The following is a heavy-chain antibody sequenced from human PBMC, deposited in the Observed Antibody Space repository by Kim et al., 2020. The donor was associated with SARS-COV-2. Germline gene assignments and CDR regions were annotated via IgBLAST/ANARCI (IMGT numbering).Heavy chain of an antibody. CDR2: ISYDGSNK. D-gene: IGHD3-22*01. Sequence: GGSLRLSCAASGFTFSGYAMHWVRQAPGKGLEWVALISYDGSNKYYADSVKGRFTISRDNSKNTLYLQMNSLRAEDTAVYYCARDLYDNSGYSYGMDVWGQGTRSPSP. J-gene: IGHJ6*02. CDR3: ARDLYDNSGYSYGMDV. CDR1: GFTFSGYA. V-gene: IGHV3-30-3*01.